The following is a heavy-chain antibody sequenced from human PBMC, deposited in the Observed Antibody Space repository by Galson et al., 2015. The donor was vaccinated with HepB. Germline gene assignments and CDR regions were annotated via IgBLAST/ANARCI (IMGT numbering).Heavy chain of an antibody. CDR1: GFTFSSYA. J-gene: IGHJ4*02. CDR2: ISYDGSNK. V-gene: IGHV3-30*04. Sequence: SLRLSCAASGFTFSSYAMHWVRQAPGKGLEWVAVISYDGSNKYYADSVKGRFTISRDNSKNTLYLQMNSLRAEDTAVYYCARDLGGYGSGSYYGFDYWGQGTLVTVSS. CDR3: ARDLGGYGSGSYYGFDY. D-gene: IGHD3-10*01.